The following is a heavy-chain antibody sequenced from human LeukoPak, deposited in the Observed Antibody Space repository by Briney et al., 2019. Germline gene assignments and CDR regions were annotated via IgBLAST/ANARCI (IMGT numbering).Heavy chain of an antibody. CDR2: IKSKTDGGTT. J-gene: IGHJ4*02. D-gene: IGHD2-15*01. Sequence: PGGSLRLSCAASGFTFSNAWMSWVRQAPGKGLEWVGRIKSKTDGGTTDYAAPVKGRFTISRDDSKNTLYLQMNSLKTEDTAVYYCTTVGGYCSGGSCYGVDYWGQGTLVTVSS. V-gene: IGHV3-15*01. CDR3: TTVGGYCSGGSCYGVDY. CDR1: GFTFSNAW.